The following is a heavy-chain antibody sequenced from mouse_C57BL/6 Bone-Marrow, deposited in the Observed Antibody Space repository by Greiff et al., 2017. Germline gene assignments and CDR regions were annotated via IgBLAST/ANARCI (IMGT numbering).Heavy chain of an antibody. CDR3: ARSRLLGRYFDY. CDR2: IDPSDSYT. J-gene: IGHJ2*01. D-gene: IGHD1-1*01. CDR1: GYTFTSYW. V-gene: IGHV1-69*01. Sequence: QVQLQQPGAELVMPGASVKLSCKASGYTFTSYWMHWVKQRPGQGLEWIGEIDPSDSYTNYNQKFKGKSTLTVDKSSSTAYMQLSSLTSEDSAVYYCARSRLLGRYFDYWGQGTTRTVSS.